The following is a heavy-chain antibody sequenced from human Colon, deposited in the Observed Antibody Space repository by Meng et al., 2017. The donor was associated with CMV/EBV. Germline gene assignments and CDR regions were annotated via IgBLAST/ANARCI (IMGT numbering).Heavy chain of an antibody. CDR2: INHDGSAD. V-gene: IGHV3-7*04. D-gene: IGHD3-16*01. Sequence: ELKLGESGGDLVHPGGSLRLSCAASGFTFSSYWMDWVRQVPGKGLELVAIINHDGSADYYVDSVKGRLTVSRDNAKNSLYLQLNSLRVDDTAIYFCARDVRFGLFDLWGPGTLVTVSS. CDR1: GFTFSSYW. J-gene: IGHJ2*01. CDR3: ARDVRFGLFDL.